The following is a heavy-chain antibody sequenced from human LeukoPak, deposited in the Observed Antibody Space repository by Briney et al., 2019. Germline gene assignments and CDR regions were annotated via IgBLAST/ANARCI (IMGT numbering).Heavy chain of an antibody. D-gene: IGHD3-22*01. V-gene: IGHV4-34*01. J-gene: IGHJ4*02. CDR1: GGSFSGYY. CDR3: ARLYYYDSSGSYYFDY. Sequence: SETLSLTCAVYGGSFSGYYWSWIRQPPGKGLEWIGEINHSGSTNYNPSLKSRVTISVDTSKNQFSLKLSSVTAADTAVYYCARLYYYDSSGSYYFDYWGQGTLVAVSS. CDR2: INHSGST.